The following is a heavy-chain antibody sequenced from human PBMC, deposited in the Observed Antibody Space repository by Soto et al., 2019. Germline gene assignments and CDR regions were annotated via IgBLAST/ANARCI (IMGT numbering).Heavy chain of an antibody. Sequence: EVQLLESGGGLVQPGGSLRLSCAASGFTFSSYAMSWVRQAPGKGLEWVSAISGSGGSTYYADSVKGRFTISRDNSKNTLYLQMNSLRAEDTAVYYCAKGVGRYCSSTSCSSSTVLDYWGQGTMVTVSS. D-gene: IGHD2-2*01. J-gene: IGHJ4*02. CDR1: GFTFSSYA. V-gene: IGHV3-23*01. CDR2: ISGSGGST. CDR3: AKGVGRYCSSTSCSSSTVLDY.